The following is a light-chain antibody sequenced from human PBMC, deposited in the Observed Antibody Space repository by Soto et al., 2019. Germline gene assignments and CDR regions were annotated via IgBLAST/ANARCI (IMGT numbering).Light chain of an antibody. CDR3: TSYSRYRVLV. V-gene: IGLV2-14*01. Sequence: QSVLTQPASVSGSLGQSITISCTGTSSDIGGYKYVSWYQQHPGKAPKLIIFEVSNRPSGVSDRFSGSNSGNTASLTIPGLQAEDEAHYYCTSYSRYRVLVFGGGTKVTVL. CDR2: EVS. J-gene: IGLJ3*02. CDR1: SSDIGGYKY.